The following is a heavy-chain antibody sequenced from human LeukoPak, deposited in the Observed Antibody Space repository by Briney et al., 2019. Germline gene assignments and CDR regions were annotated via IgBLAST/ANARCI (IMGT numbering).Heavy chain of an antibody. CDR2: ISYDGSNK. CDR1: GFTFSSYA. J-gene: IGHJ4*02. CDR3: ARDFDY. V-gene: IGHV3-30-3*01. Sequence: GRSLRLSCAASGFTFSSYAMHWVRQAPGKGLEWVAVISYDGSNKYYADSVKGRFTISRDNSKNTLYLQMNSLRGEDTAVYYCARDFDYWGQGTLVTVSS.